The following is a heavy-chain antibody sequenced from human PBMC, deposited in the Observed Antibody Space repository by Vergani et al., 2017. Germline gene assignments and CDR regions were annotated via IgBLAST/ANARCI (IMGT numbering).Heavy chain of an antibody. Sequence: VQLVESGGGVVQPGRSLRLSCAASGFTFSSYAMSWVRQAPGKGLEWVSAISGSGGSTYYADSVKGRLTISRDNSKNTLYLQMNSLRAEDTDVYYCASPPWIVARDYWGQGTLVTVSS. CDR1: GFTFSSYA. J-gene: IGHJ4*02. CDR2: ISGSGGST. CDR3: ASPPWIVARDY. V-gene: IGHV3-23*04. D-gene: IGHD3-22*01.